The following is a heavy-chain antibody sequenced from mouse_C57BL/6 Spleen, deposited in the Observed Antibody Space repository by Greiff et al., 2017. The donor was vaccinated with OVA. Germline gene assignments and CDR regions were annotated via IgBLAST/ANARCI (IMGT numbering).Heavy chain of an antibody. CDR2: IDPETGGT. J-gene: IGHJ4*01. CDR1: GYTFTDYE. D-gene: IGHD1-1*01. Sequence: QVQLQQSGAELVRPGASVTLSCKASGYTFTDYEMHWVQQTPVRGLEWIGAIDPETGGTAYNQKFKGKAILTADKSSSTAYMELRSLTSEDSAVYYCTRGGSSHYYAMDYWGQGTSVTVSA. CDR3: TRGGSSHYYAMDY. V-gene: IGHV1-15*01.